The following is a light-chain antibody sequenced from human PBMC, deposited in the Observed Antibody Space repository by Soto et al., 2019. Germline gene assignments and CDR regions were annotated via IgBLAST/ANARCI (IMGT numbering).Light chain of an antibody. V-gene: IGKV1-33*01. Sequence: DIQMTQSPSSLSASVGDRVTITCQASQDISNYLNWYQQKPGKAPKLLIYDASNLETGVPSRFSGSGSGTAFNFTISSLQPEDIATYYCQQYDNLPWTFGQGTKVEIK. CDR2: DAS. J-gene: IGKJ1*01. CDR1: QDISNY. CDR3: QQYDNLPWT.